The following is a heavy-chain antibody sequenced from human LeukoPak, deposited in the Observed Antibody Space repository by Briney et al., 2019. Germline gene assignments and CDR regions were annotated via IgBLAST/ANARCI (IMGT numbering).Heavy chain of an antibody. CDR3: ASRGCGGSSCYANWFDP. Sequence: ASVKVSCKSSGYTFTSYSITWGRLAPGQGLEWMGWISAYNGNTNYAQKLQGRVTMTTDTSTSTAYMELRSLRSDDTAVYYCASRGCGGSSCYANWFDPWGQGTLVTVSS. J-gene: IGHJ5*02. D-gene: IGHD2-15*01. V-gene: IGHV1-18*01. CDR1: GYTFTSYS. CDR2: ISAYNGNT.